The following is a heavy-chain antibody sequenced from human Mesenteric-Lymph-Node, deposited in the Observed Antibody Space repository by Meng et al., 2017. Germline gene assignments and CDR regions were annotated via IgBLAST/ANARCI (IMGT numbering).Heavy chain of an antibody. Sequence: QGLAVQSGAEVKKPGASVKVSCKASAYTFAGYYMHWVRQAPGQGLEWMGRINPNSGGANYAQKFQGRVTMTRDTSISTAYMELSRLRSDDTAVYYCAREGLVGDLRYFDLWGRGTLVTVSS. CDR3: AREGLVGDLRYFDL. CDR1: AYTFAGYY. D-gene: IGHD3-16*01. J-gene: IGHJ2*01. V-gene: IGHV1-2*06. CDR2: INPNSGGA.